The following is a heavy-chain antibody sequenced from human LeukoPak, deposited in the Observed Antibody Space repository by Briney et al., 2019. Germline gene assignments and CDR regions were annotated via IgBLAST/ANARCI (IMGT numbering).Heavy chain of an antibody. Sequence: GGSLRLSCAASGFTFSTYWMMWVRQAPGKGLEWVANINEDGSEKYYADSVEGRFTISRDNAKNSLDPQMSSLNAEDTAVYYCARSKIDYWGQGTLVTVSS. CDR3: ARSKIDY. V-gene: IGHV3-7*01. CDR2: INEDGSEK. CDR1: GFTFSTYW. D-gene: IGHD4-11*01. J-gene: IGHJ4*02.